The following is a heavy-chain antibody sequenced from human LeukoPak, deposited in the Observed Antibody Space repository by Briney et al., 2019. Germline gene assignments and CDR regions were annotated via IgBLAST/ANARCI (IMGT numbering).Heavy chain of an antibody. D-gene: IGHD3-3*02. J-gene: IGHJ4*02. CDR2: INSDGSSK. Sequence: GGSLRLSCAASGFNCSSHWMHWVRQAPGKGLVWVSRINSDGSSKTYADSVKGRFTISRDNSKNTLYLQMNSLRAEDTAVYYCAGDPRAFPIYYFDYWGQGTLVTVSS. CDR3: AGDPRAFPIYYFDY. V-gene: IGHV3-74*01. CDR1: GFNCSSHW.